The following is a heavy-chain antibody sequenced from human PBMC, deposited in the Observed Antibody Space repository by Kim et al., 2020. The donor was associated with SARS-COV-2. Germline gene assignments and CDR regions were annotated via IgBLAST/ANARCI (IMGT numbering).Heavy chain of an antibody. V-gene: IGHV1-46*01. D-gene: IGHD3-10*01. CDR3: ARASGMVREKNYFDY. J-gene: IGHJ4*02. CDR2: INPSGGST. Sequence: ASVKVSCKASGYTFTSYYMHWVRQAPGQGLEWMGIINPSGGSTSYARKFQGRVTMTRDTSTSTVYMELSSLRSEDTAVYYCARASGMVREKNYFDYWGQGTLVTVSS. CDR1: GYTFTSYY.